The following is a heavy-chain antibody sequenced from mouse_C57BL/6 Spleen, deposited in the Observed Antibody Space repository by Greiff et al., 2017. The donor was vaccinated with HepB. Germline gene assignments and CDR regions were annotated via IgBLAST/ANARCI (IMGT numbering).Heavy chain of an antibody. Sequence: VQGVESGAELARPGASVKLSCKASGYTFTSYGISWVKQRTGQGLEWIGEIYPRSGNTYYNEKFKGKATLTADKSSSTAYMELRSLTSEDSAVYFCARGHYGSSYWYFDVWGTGTTVTVSS. CDR1: GYTFTSYG. CDR2: IYPRSGNT. J-gene: IGHJ1*03. D-gene: IGHD1-1*01. V-gene: IGHV1-81*01. CDR3: ARGHYGSSYWYFDV.